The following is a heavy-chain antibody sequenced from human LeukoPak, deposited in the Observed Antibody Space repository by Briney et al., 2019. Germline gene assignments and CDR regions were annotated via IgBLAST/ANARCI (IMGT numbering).Heavy chain of an antibody. CDR1: GFTFSSYW. CDR3: ARARWLEQQLTYFDY. V-gene: IGHV3-7*01. Sequence: GGSLRLSCAASGFTFSSYWMSWVRQAPGKGLEWVANIKQDGSEKYYVDSVKGRFTISRDNAKNSLYLQMNSLRAEDTAVYYCARARWLEQQLTYFDYWGQGTLVTVSS. CDR2: IKQDGSEK. D-gene: IGHD6-13*01. J-gene: IGHJ4*02.